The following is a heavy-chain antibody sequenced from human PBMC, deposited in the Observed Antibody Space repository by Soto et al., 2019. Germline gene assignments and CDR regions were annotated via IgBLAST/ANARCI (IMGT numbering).Heavy chain of an antibody. D-gene: IGHD3-16*01. CDR2: IYYSGST. V-gene: IGHV4-31*03. CDR1: GGSISSGGYY. CDR3: ARVGGINWFDP. Sequence: QVQLQESGPGLVKPSQTLSLTCTVSGGSISSGGYYWSWIRQHPGKGLEWIGYIYYSGSTYYNPSLKRRVTLSVDTSKNQCSLKLSSVTAADPAVYYCARVGGINWFDPWCQGTMVTVSS. J-gene: IGHJ5*02.